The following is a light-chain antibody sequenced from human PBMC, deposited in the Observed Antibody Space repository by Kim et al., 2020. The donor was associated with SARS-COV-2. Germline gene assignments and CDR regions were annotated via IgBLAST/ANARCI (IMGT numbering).Light chain of an antibody. CDR1: HSISIY. CDR3: QQYNSYPWT. Sequence: ASVGDRVTITCRASHSISIYLARYQQKPGKAPKLLIYDASSLESGVPSRFSGSGSGTEFTLTISSLQPDDFATYYCQQYNSYPWTFGQGTKVDIK. CDR2: DAS. J-gene: IGKJ1*01. V-gene: IGKV1-5*01.